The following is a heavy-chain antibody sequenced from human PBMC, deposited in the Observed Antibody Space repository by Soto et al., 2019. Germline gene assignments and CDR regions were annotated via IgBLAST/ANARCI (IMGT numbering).Heavy chain of an antibody. Sequence: AGGSLRLSCAASGLTFSSYSMNWVRQAPGKGLEWVSSISSSSSYIYYADSVKGRFTISRDNAKNSLYLQMNSLRAEDTAVYHCARRDILTGFDYWGQGTRVSVSS. CDR3: ARRDILTGFDY. CDR2: ISSSSSYI. V-gene: IGHV3-21*01. D-gene: IGHD3-9*01. CDR1: GLTFSSYS. J-gene: IGHJ4*02.